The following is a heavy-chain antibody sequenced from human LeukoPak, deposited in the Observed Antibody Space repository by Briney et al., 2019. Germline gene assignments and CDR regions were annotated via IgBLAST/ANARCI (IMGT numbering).Heavy chain of an antibody. CDR2: INPNSGGT. D-gene: IGHD3-10*01. CDR3: ARMVLGVLSPDAFDI. CDR1: GYTFTGYY. Sequence: ASVKVSCKASGYTFTGYYMHWVRQAPGQGLEWMGWINPNSGGTNYAQKFQGRVTMTRDTSISTAYMELSRLRSDDTAVYYCARMVLGVLSPDAFDIWGQGTMVTVSS. J-gene: IGHJ3*02. V-gene: IGHV1-2*02.